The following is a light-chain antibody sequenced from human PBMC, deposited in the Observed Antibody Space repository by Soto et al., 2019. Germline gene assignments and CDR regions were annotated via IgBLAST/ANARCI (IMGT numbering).Light chain of an antibody. CDR3: SSYAGNNKYV. Sequence: QSAQTQPPSASGSPGQSVTISCTGTSSDVGGYYSVSWYQQHPGKAPKLMLYEVTKRPSGVPDRFSGSKSGNTASLTVSGLQAEDEADYYCSSYAGNNKYVFGAGTKVTVL. CDR1: SSDVGGYYS. V-gene: IGLV2-8*01. CDR2: EVT. J-gene: IGLJ1*01.